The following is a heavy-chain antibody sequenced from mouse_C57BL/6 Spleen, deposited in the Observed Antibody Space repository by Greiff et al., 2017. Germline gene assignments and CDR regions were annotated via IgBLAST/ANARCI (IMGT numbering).Heavy chain of an antibody. CDR2: ISNLAYSI. J-gene: IGHJ2*01. D-gene: IGHD1-1*01. V-gene: IGHV5-15*01. CDR3: ARARDYGSSLDY. Sequence: EVMLVESGGGLVQPGGSLKLSCAASGFTFSDYGMAWVRQAPRKGPEWVAFISNLAYSIDYADNVTGRFTISSENAKNTLYLEMSSLRSEDTAMYYCARARDYGSSLDYWGQGTTLTVSS. CDR1: GFTFSDYG.